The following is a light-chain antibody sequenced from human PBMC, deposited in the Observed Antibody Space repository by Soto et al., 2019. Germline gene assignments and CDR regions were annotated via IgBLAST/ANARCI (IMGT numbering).Light chain of an antibody. CDR3: QQYGSSPAT. CDR1: QSVSSSY. J-gene: IGKJ1*01. Sequence: ESVLTQSPGTLSLSPGERATLSCRASQSVSSSYLAWYQQKPGQAPRLLIYGASSRATGIPDRFSGSGSGTDFTLTISRLEPEDFAVYYCQQYGSSPATFGQGIKVEIK. V-gene: IGKV3-20*01. CDR2: GAS.